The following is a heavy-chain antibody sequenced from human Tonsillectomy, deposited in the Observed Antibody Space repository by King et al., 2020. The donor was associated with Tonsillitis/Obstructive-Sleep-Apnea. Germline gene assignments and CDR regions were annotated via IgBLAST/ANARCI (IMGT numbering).Heavy chain of an antibody. J-gene: IGHJ5*02. V-gene: IGHV1-18*01. CDR1: GYTFTSYG. Sequence: QLVQSGTEVKKPGASVKVSCKASGYTFTSYGISWVRQAPGQGLEWMGWISAYNGNTDYAQKLQGRVTMTTDTSTSTAYMEMRSLRSDDTAVYYCARDMFPVSSSWYDGEIAEAASNWFDPWGQGTLVTVSS. D-gene: IGHD6-13*01. CDR3: ARDMFPVSSSWYDGEIAEAASNWFDP. CDR2: ISAYNGNT.